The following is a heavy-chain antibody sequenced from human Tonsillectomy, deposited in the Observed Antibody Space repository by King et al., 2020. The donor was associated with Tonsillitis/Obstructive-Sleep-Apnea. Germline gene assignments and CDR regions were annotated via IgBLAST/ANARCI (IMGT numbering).Heavy chain of an antibody. CDR2: INSDGSST. D-gene: IGHD4-17*01. CDR1: GFTFSSYW. Sequence: VQLVESGGGLVQPGGSLRLSCAASGFTFSSYWMHWVRQAPGKGLVWVSRINSDGSSTSYADSVKGRFTISRDNAKNPLYLQMNSLRAEDTAVYYCARDPNYGDYPDYWGQGTLVTVSS. CDR3: ARDPNYGDYPDY. J-gene: IGHJ4*02. V-gene: IGHV3-74*01.